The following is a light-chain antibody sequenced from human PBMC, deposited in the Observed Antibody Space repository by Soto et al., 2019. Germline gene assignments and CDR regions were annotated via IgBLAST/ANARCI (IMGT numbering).Light chain of an antibody. V-gene: IGLV1-47*01. CDR2: RDG. CDR3: AVWDQSLTGWV. CDR1: SSNIGSHF. Sequence: QFVLTQPPSASGTPGQSLTISCSGSSSNIGSHFVYWYQHLPGTAPKLLIFRDGQRPSGVPARFFGSKSGTSASLAITGLRSEDEADYYCAVWDQSLTGWVFGGGTKVTVL. J-gene: IGLJ3*02.